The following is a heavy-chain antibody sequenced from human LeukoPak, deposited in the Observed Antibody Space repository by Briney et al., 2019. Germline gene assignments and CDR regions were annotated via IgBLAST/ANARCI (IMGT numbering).Heavy chain of an antibody. J-gene: IGHJ4*02. CDR2: ISSSSSYI. V-gene: IGHV3-21*01. Sequence: GGSLRLSCAASGFTFSSYSMNWVRQAPGKGLEWVSSISSSSSYIYYADSVKGRFTISRDNAKNSLYLQMNSLRAEDTAVYYCASPGGYAAAIDYWGQGTLVTVSS. CDR3: ASPGGYAAAIDY. CDR1: GFTFSSYS. D-gene: IGHD2-15*01.